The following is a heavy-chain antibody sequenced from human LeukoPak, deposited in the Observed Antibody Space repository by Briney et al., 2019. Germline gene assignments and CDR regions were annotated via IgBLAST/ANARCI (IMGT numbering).Heavy chain of an antibody. CDR3: AREAGIVGPPVY. CDR1: GGTFSSYA. J-gene: IGHJ4*02. Sequence: SVKVSCKASGGTFSSYAISWVRQAPGQGLEWMGGIIPIFGTANYAQKFQGRVTITADESTSTAYMELSSLRSEDTAVYYCAREAGIVGPPVYWGQGTLVTVSS. V-gene: IGHV1-69*01. CDR2: IIPIFGTA. D-gene: IGHD1-26*01.